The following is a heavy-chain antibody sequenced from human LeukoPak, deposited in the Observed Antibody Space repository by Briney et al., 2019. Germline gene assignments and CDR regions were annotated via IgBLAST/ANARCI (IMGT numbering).Heavy chain of an antibody. Sequence: QTLSLTFAISGDSVSSNSATWNWIRQSPSRGLKWLGRTYYRSKWYNDYAVSMKSRITINPDTSKNQFSLQLNSVTPEDTAVYYCARRKAATYGMDVWGQGTTVTVSS. CDR2: TYYRSKWYN. CDR1: GDSVSSNSAT. CDR3: ARRKAATYGMDV. D-gene: IGHD6-13*01. V-gene: IGHV6-1*01. J-gene: IGHJ6*02.